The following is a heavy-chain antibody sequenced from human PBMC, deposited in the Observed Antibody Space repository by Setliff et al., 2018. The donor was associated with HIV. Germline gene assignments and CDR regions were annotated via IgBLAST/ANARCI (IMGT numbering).Heavy chain of an antibody. V-gene: IGHV4-34*01. Sequence: PSETLSLTCAVYGGSFSGYYWSWIRQPPGKGLEWLGEIDHTGSTNYKLSLKSRITRSADPSKNQFSLKVRSVIAADTALYYCARHDVASCGGDCRWPKAFDIWGQGTMVTVSS. J-gene: IGHJ3*02. CDR1: GGSFSGYY. CDR2: IDHTGST. CDR3: ARHDVASCGGDCRWPKAFDI. D-gene: IGHD2-21*01.